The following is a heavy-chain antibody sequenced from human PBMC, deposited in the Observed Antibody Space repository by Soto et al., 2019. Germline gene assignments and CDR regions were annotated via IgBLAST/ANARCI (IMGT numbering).Heavy chain of an antibody. CDR1: GGTFSSYA. CDR3: ARSAASIVVVVAATTYYGMDV. D-gene: IGHD2-15*01. Sequence: QVQLVQSGAEVKKPGSSVKVSCTASGGTFSSYAISWVRQAPGQGLEWMGGIIPIFGTANYAQTFQGRVTITADESTSTAYMELSSLRSEDTAVYYCARSAASIVVVVAATTYYGMDVWGQGTTVTVSS. CDR2: IIPIFGTA. J-gene: IGHJ6*02. V-gene: IGHV1-69*01.